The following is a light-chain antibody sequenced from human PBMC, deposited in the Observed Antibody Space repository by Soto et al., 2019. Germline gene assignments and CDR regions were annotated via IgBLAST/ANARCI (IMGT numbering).Light chain of an antibody. J-gene: IGKJ1*01. CDR3: QQTYSLPRT. V-gene: IGKV1-39*01. CDR2: SAS. Sequence: DIQMTQSPSSLSASFLDRVTIACLSSQTVSKYVNWYQQKPGKVPDLLIYSASTLYSGVPSRFSGSGSGTEFTLTISNLQPEDFATYYCQQTYSLPRTFAQGTKVDI. CDR1: QTVSKY.